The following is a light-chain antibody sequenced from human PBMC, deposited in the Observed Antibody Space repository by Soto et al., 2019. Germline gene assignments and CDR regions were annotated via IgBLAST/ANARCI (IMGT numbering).Light chain of an antibody. Sequence: EIVMTQSPATLSVWPGERATLSCRASQSVSSNLAWYQQKPGQAPRLLIYDASNRATGIPARFSGSGSGTDFTLTISSLEPEDFAVYYCQQRSNWLTFGGGTKVDIK. V-gene: IGKV3-11*01. CDR3: QQRSNWLT. CDR1: QSVSSN. J-gene: IGKJ4*01. CDR2: DAS.